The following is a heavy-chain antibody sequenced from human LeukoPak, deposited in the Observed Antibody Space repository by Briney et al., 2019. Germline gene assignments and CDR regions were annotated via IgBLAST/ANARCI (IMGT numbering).Heavy chain of an antibody. Sequence: GGSLRLSCAASGFTFSDYYMSWIRQAPGQGLEWVSYISSSSSYTNYADSVKGRFTISRDNAKNSLYLQMNSLRAEDTAVYYCARGSGWIGYFDLWGHGTLVTVSS. CDR2: ISSSSSYT. CDR3: ARGSGWIGYFDL. D-gene: IGHD6-19*01. CDR1: GFTFSDYY. J-gene: IGHJ2*01. V-gene: IGHV3-11*03.